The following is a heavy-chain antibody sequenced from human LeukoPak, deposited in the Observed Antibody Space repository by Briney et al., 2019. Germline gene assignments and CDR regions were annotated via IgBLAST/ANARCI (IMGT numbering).Heavy chain of an antibody. CDR1: GYTFTDYY. J-gene: IGHJ4*02. Sequence: AASVKVSCKASGYTFTDYYMHWVQQAPGQGLEWMGWLNPNSGDTNYAQKFQGRVSMTRDTSISTAYMDLSDLRSDDTAVYYCARGRNIEMTTMGGGSDYWGQGTLVTVSS. D-gene: IGHD5-24*01. V-gene: IGHV1-2*03. CDR3: ARGRNIEMTTMGGGSDY. CDR2: LNPNSGDT.